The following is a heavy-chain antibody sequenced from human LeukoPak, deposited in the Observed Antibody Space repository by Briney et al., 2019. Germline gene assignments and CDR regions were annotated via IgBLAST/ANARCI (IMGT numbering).Heavy chain of an antibody. J-gene: IGHJ4*02. CDR2: INPNSGDT. CDR1: GYTFTGYY. Sequence: ASVKVSCKASGYTFTGYYMHWVRQAPGQGLEWMGWINPNSGDTNYAQKFQGRVTMTRDTSISTAYMELNRLTSDDTAVYYCARLGYSSGSDYWGQGTLVTVSS. V-gene: IGHV1-2*02. D-gene: IGHD3-22*01. CDR3: ARLGYSSGSDY.